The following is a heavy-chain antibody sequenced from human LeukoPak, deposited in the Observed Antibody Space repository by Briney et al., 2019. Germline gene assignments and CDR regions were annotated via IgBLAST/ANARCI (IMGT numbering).Heavy chain of an antibody. V-gene: IGHV3-48*03. CDR2: ISSSDSTI. Sequence: GGSLRLSCASSGFTFSAYEMNWVRQAPGKALEWVSYISSSDSTIYYADSEKGRFTISRDNAKNSLYLQMNSLRAEDTAVYYCAREMDYYDSRPIDYWGQGTLVTVSS. CDR1: GFTFSAYE. D-gene: IGHD3-22*01. J-gene: IGHJ4*02. CDR3: AREMDYYDSRPIDY.